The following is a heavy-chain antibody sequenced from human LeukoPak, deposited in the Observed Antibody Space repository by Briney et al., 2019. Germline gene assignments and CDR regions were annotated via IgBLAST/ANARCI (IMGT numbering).Heavy chain of an antibody. CDR1: GFTFSTYG. Sequence: SGGSLRLSCAAAGFTFSTYGMSWVRQAPGKGLEWVSYISSSSSTIYYADSVKGRFTISRDNAKNSLYLQMNSLRDEDTAVYYCARDVVAAAGTIFDYWGQGTLVTVSS. D-gene: IGHD6-13*01. CDR2: ISSSSSTI. CDR3: ARDVVAAAGTIFDY. J-gene: IGHJ4*02. V-gene: IGHV3-48*02.